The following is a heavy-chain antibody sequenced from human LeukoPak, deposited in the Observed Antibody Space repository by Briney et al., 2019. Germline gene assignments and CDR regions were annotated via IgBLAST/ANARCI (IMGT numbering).Heavy chain of an antibody. J-gene: IGHJ5*02. CDR2: ISSSSSYI. V-gene: IGHV3-21*01. CDR3: ARDLGGGWFDP. Sequence: PGGSLGLSSAASGFTFSSFSINWVRQAHGKGLEWVSSISSSSSYIYYADSVKGRFTISRDNAKNSLYLQMNSLRAEDTAVYYCARDLGGGWFDPWGQGTLVTVSS. CDR1: GFTFSSFS. D-gene: IGHD3-16*01.